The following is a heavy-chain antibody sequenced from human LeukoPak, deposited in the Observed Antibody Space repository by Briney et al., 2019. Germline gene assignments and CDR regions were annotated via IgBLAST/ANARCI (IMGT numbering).Heavy chain of an antibody. Sequence: PSETLSLTCAVYGGSFSGYYWSWLRQPPGKGLEWMGQINHSGSTNYNPSLKSRVTISVDTSKNQFSLKLSSVTAADTAVYYCARAPPRARIAARPPGNYFDYWGQGTLVTVSS. CDR2: INHSGST. CDR3: ARAPPRARIAARPPGNYFDY. D-gene: IGHD6-6*01. V-gene: IGHV4-34*01. J-gene: IGHJ4*02. CDR1: GGSFSGYY.